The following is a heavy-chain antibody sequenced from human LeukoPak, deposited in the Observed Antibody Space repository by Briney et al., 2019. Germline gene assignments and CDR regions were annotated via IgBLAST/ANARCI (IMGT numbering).Heavy chain of an antibody. V-gene: IGHV3-9*01. Sequence: GGSLRLSCAASGFTFDDYAMHWVRQAPGKGLEWVSGISWNSGRINYADSVKGRFTISRDNAKNSLYLQMNSLRAEDTALYYCAREPQGAYGVNDAFDIWGQGTMVTVSS. D-gene: IGHD4-17*01. CDR1: GFTFDDYA. CDR3: AREPQGAYGVNDAFDI. J-gene: IGHJ3*02. CDR2: ISWNSGRI.